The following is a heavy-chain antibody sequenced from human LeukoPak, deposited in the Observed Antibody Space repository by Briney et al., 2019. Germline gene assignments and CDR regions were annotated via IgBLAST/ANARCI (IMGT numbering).Heavy chain of an antibody. CDR3: ALNSPGFRDDY. CDR2: ISAYNGNT. Sequence: ASVKVSCKASGYTFTSYDINWVRQAPGQGLEWMGWISAYNGNTNYAQKLQGRVTMTTDTSTSTAYMELRSLRSDDTAVYYCALNSPGFRDDYWGQGTLVTVSS. V-gene: IGHV1-18*01. CDR1: GYTFTSYD. D-gene: IGHD4-23*01. J-gene: IGHJ4*02.